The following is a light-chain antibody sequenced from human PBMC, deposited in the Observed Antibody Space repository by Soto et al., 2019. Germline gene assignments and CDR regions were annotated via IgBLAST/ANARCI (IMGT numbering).Light chain of an antibody. V-gene: IGKV1-39*01. Sequence: DIQMTQSPSSLSASVGVRVTITCRASQSISRYLNWYQHKPGKAPNLLIYAASSLQSGVPSRFSGSGSGTDFTLTISCLQPEDFATYYCQQSYSFWTFGQGTKVDIK. CDR1: QSISRY. CDR2: AAS. J-gene: IGKJ1*01. CDR3: QQSYSFWT.